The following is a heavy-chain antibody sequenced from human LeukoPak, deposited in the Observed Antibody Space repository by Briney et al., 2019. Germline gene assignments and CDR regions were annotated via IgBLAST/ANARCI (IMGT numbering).Heavy chain of an antibody. D-gene: IGHD6-13*01. CDR1: GYTFTSNY. J-gene: IGHJ4*02. CDR2: INPSGGST. Sequence: GASVKVSCKASGYTFTSNYIHWVRQAPGQGLEWMGTINPSGGSTTFAQKFQGRVTMTRDTSTSTLYMELSSLESDDTAMYFRARAVAAGRRFDYWGQGTLAIVSS. V-gene: IGHV1-46*01. CDR3: ARAVAAGRRFDY.